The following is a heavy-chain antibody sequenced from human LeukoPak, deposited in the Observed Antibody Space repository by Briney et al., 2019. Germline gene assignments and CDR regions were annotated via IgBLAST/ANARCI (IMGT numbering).Heavy chain of an antibody. CDR3: ARQREGYFDL. CDR2: INHSGST. J-gene: IGHJ2*01. V-gene: IGHV4-34*01. CDR1: VGSFSDYY. Sequence: SETLSLTCAVSVGSFSDYYWSWIRQPPGKGLEWIGEINHSGSTNYNPFLKSRVTMSVVTSKNQFSLKLSSVTAADTAVYYCARQREGYFDLWGRGTLVTVSS.